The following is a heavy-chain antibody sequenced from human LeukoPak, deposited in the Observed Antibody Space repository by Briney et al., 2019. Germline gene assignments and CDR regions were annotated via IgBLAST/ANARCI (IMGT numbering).Heavy chain of an antibody. V-gene: IGHV1-2*02. J-gene: IGHJ6*03. CDR2: INLNSGGT. Sequence: ASVRVSCKASGYTFSGYYMHWVRQAPGQGLEWMGWINLNSGGTNNAQKFQGRVTLTRDTSISTAYMELSRLRSDDAAVNYCARGIAVSNFLYYYHYYMDVWGKGTTVTVSS. D-gene: IGHD6-19*01. CDR3: ARGIAVSNFLYYYHYYMDV. CDR1: GYTFSGYY.